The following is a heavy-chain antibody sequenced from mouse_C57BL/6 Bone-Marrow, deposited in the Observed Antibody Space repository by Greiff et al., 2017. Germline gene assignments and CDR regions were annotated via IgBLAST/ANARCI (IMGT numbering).Heavy chain of an antibody. D-gene: IGHD2-4*01. CDR3: ARRGDYDGY. Sequence: QVQLKQSGAELVMPGASVKLSCKASGYTFTSYWMHWVKQRPGQGLEWIGEIDPSDSYTNYNQKFKGKSTLTVDKSSSTAYMQLSSLTSEDSAVYYCARRGDYDGYWGQGTTLTVSS. V-gene: IGHV1-69*01. J-gene: IGHJ2*01. CDR2: IDPSDSYT. CDR1: GYTFTSYW.